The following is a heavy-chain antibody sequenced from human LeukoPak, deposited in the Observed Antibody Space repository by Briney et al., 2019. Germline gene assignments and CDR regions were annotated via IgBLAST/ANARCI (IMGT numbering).Heavy chain of an antibody. J-gene: IGHJ4*02. CDR1: GYTFTSYA. Sequence: ASVKVSCKASGYTFTSYAKHWVRQAPGQRLEWMGWINAGNGNTKYSQKFQGRVTITRDTSASTAYMELSSLRSEDTAVYYCARGRVVPAAFDYWGQGTLVTVSS. CDR3: ARGRVVPAAFDY. V-gene: IGHV1-3*01. CDR2: INAGNGNT. D-gene: IGHD2-2*01.